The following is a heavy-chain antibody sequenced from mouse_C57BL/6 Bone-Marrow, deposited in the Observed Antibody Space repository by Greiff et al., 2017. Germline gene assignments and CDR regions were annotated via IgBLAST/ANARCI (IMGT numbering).Heavy chain of an antibody. Sequence: QVQLKESGPGLVQPSQRLSLTCPVSGFSFTSYGVHWVRQSPGQGLDWLGVIWSGGSTDYNAAFISSMIISKDNSKSQVVFKMISLQADDTAIYYCAGNGISTPFDYWGQGTTLTVSS. CDR2: IWSGGST. V-gene: IGHV2-2*01. CDR1: GFSFTSYG. CDR3: AGNGISTPFDY. D-gene: IGHD2-1*01. J-gene: IGHJ2*01.